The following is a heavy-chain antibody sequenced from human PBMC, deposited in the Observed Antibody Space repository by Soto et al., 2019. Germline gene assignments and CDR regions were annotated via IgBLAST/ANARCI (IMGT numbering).Heavy chain of an antibody. Sequence: GASVKVSCKASGYTFTSYYMHWVRQAPGQGLEWMGIINPSGGSTSYAQKFQGRVTMTRDTSTSTVYMELSSLRSEDTAVYYCARELVGATSGGVYYYGMDVWGQGTTVTVSS. V-gene: IGHV1-46*01. CDR3: ARELVGATSGGVYYYGMDV. CDR1: GYTFTSYY. J-gene: IGHJ6*02. D-gene: IGHD1-26*01. CDR2: INPSGGST.